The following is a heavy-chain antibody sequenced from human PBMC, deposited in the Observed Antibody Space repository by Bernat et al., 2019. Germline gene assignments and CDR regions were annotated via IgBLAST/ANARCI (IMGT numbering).Heavy chain of an antibody. Sequence: QVQLVESGGGVVQPGRSLRLSCAASGFTFSSYGMHWVRQAPGKGLEWVAGISYDGSNKYYADSVKGRFTISRDNSKNTLYLQMNSLRAEDTAVYYCARDPLKLVYSYGYGVLDYWGQGTLVTVSS. CDR3: ARDPLKLVYSYGYGVLDY. V-gene: IGHV3-30*03. CDR1: GFTFSSYG. J-gene: IGHJ4*02. D-gene: IGHD5-18*01. CDR2: ISYDGSNK.